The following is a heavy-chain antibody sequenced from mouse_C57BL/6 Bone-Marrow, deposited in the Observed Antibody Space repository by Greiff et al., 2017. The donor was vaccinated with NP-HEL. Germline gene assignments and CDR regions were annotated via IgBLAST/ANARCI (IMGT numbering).Heavy chain of an antibody. J-gene: IGHJ1*03. CDR1: GYTFTSYG. CDR2: IYPRSGNT. D-gene: IGHD1-1*01. V-gene: IGHV1-81*01. CDR3: ARGNYGSFWYFDV. Sequence: QVHVKQSGAELARPGASVKLSCKASGYTFTSYGIRWVKQRTGQGLEWIGEIYPRSGNTYYNEKFKGKATLTADKSSSTAYMELRSLTSEDSAVYFCARGNYGSFWYFDVWGTGTTVTVSS.